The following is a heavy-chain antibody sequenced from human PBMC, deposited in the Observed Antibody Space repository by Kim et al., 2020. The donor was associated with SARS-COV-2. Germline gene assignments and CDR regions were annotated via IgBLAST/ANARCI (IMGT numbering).Heavy chain of an antibody. CDR2: ISNSGST. CDR3: ASHYDFWNGYPGYFDY. J-gene: IGHJ4*02. CDR1: GGSITDHY. D-gene: IGHD3-3*01. V-gene: IGHV4-59*11. Sequence: SETLSLTCTFSGGSITDHYWGWIRQPPGKGLEWIGYISNSGSTNYNPSLTSRVTISLDTSRNQFSLKLSYVTAADTAVYYCASHYDFWNGYPGYFDYWGQGTLVTVSS.